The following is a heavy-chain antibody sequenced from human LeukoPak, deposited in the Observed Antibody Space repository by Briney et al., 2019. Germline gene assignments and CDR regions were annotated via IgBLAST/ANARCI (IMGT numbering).Heavy chain of an antibody. J-gene: IGHJ3*02. CDR2: IYYSGIT. CDR3: ARSSGSYRGGAFDI. CDR1: GGSISSRTYY. Sequence: SETLSLTCTVSGGSISSRTYYWGWIRQPPGKGLEWFGSIYYSGITYSNPSLKSRVTISVDTSENQFSLKLSSVTAADTAVYYCARSSGSYRGGAFDIWGQGTMVTVSS. D-gene: IGHD1-26*01. V-gene: IGHV4-39*07.